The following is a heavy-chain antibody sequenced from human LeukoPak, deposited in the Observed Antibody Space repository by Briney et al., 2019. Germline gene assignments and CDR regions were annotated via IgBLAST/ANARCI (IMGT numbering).Heavy chain of an antibody. Sequence: SETLSLTCTVSGGSVSSGSYYWSWIRQPPGKGLEWIGYIYYSGSTNYNPSLKSRVTISVDTSKNQFSLKLSSVTAADTAVYYCATLTGDGGHNYAFDIWGQGAMVTVSS. V-gene: IGHV4-61*01. J-gene: IGHJ3*02. CDR1: GGSVSSGSYY. CDR2: IYYSGST. CDR3: ATLTGDGGHNYAFDI. D-gene: IGHD7-27*01.